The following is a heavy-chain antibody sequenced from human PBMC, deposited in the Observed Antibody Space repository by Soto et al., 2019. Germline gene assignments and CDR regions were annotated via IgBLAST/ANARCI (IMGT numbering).Heavy chain of an antibody. CDR1: GFTFSTYW. CDR3: AGWGGHDYNY. D-gene: IGHD3-16*01. Sequence: EVQLLGSGGGLVQPGGSLRLSCVASGFTFSTYWMNWVRQAPGMGLEWVANINPDGSVGTYVDSVKGRFTTSRDNAKNSPYLQMHSLRADDTAVYFCAGWGGHDYNYWGQGILVTVSS. CDR2: INPDGSVG. V-gene: IGHV3-7*03. J-gene: IGHJ4*02.